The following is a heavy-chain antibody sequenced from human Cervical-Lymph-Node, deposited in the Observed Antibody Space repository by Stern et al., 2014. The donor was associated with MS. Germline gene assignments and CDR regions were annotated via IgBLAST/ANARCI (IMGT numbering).Heavy chain of an antibody. D-gene: IGHD3-16*02. CDR2: MFSSGNT. Sequence: VQLVESGPGLVKPSQTLSLTCTVSGGSISSGSYYWSWIRQPAGKRLEWIGRMFSSGNTFYNPSLKSRVNISVETSKNQFSLELSSVPAADTAVYYCARGYRFFDDWGQGTLVTVSS. CDR3: ARGYRFFDD. V-gene: IGHV4-61*02. J-gene: IGHJ4*02. CDR1: GGSISSGSYY.